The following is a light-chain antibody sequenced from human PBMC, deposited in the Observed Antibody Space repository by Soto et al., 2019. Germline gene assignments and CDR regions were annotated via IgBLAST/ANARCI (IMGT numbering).Light chain of an antibody. J-gene: IGLJ3*02. V-gene: IGLV1-44*01. CDR2: NNN. Sequence: QSVLTQPPSASGTPGQRVTISCSGSTSNIGSNVVSWYQQLPGTAPKLLIYNNNQRPSGVPDRFSGSKSGTSASLAISGLQSEDEADYYCAAWDDSLNGSWVFGGGTKLTVL. CDR3: AAWDDSLNGSWV. CDR1: TSNIGSNV.